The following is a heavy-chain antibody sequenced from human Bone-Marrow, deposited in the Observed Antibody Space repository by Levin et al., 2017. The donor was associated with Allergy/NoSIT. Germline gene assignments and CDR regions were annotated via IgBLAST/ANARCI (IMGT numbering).Heavy chain of an antibody. CDR1: EFRFNNYW. CDR2: IKPDGRTT. J-gene: IGHJ2*01. D-gene: IGHD4-23*01. CDR3: ARDGGTVAAHDWWFDL. Sequence: AGGSLRLSCAASEFRFNNYWMNWVRQAPGKGLVWVSRIKPDGRTTTYADSVKGRFTISRDDAKNTLYLQMNSLRAEDTAVYYCARDGGTVAAHDWWFDLWGRGTLVTVSS. V-gene: IGHV3-74*01.